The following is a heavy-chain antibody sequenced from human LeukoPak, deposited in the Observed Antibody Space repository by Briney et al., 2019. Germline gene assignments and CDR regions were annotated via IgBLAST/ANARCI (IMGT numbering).Heavy chain of an antibody. CDR3: AGDNTAMFHDAFDI. D-gene: IGHD5-18*01. CDR1: GGSISSYY. Sequence: PSETLSLTCTVSGGSISSYYWSWIRQPPGKGLEWIGYIYYSGSTTYNPSLKSRVTISVDTFKNQFSLKLSSVTAADTAVYYCAGDNTAMFHDAFDIWGQGTMVTVSS. CDR2: IYYSGST. V-gene: IGHV4-59*08. J-gene: IGHJ3*02.